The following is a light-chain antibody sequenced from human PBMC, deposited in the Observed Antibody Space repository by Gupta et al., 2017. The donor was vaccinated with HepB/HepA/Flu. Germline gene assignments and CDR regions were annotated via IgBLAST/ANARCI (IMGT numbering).Light chain of an antibody. CDR2: AAS. CDR1: QSISSY. Sequence: DIQMTQSPSSLSASVGDRVTITCRASQSISSYLNWYQQKPGKAPKLRIYAASSLQSGVPSRFSGSGSGTDFTLTISSLQPEDFATYYCQQSYSTSTTFGPGTKVDIK. CDR3: QQSYSTSTT. V-gene: IGKV1-39*01. J-gene: IGKJ3*01.